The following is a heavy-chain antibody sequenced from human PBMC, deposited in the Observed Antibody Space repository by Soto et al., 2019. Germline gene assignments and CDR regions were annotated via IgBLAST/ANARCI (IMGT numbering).Heavy chain of an antibody. V-gene: IGHV3-73*01. D-gene: IGHD2-15*01. CDR1: GFTFSDSA. Sequence: EVQLVASGGGLVQPGGSLTLSCAASGFTFSDSAIYWVRQASGKGLECVGRIRSKPNNYATAYAASMKGRFTISRDDSKNTSYLQMNSLEAEDTAVYFCPRLVERGENCSWGFCHFDYWGRGTLVTVSS. CDR2: IRSKPNNYAT. J-gene: IGHJ4*02. CDR3: PRLVERGENCSWGFCHFDY.